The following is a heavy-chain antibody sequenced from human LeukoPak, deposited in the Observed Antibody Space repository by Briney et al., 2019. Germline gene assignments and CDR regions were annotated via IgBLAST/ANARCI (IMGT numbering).Heavy chain of an antibody. CDR1: GYTFTGYY. V-gene: IGHV1-2*06. J-gene: IGHJ4*02. CDR2: ISPNSGGT. D-gene: IGHD3-10*01. CDR3: AREGARITMVRGVIMSY. Sequence: ASVKVSCKASGYTFTGYYMHWVRQAPGQGLEWMGRISPNSGGTNYAQKFQGRVTMTRDTSISTAYMELSRLRSDDTAVYYCAREGARITMVRGVIMSYWGQGTLVTVSS.